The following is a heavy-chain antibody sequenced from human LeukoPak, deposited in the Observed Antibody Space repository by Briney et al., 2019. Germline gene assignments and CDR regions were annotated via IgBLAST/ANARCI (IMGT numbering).Heavy chain of an antibody. J-gene: IGHJ6*02. V-gene: IGHV3-33*08. CDR3: ARDSSSWYGYYYYYGMDV. CDR1: GFTFSNAW. CDR2: IWYDGSNK. D-gene: IGHD6-13*01. Sequence: GGSLRLSCAASGFTFSNAWMNWVRQAPGKGLEWVAVIWYDGSNKYYADSVKGRFTISRDNSKNTLYLQMNSLRAEDTAVYYCARDSSSWYGYYYYYGMDVWGQGTTVTVSS.